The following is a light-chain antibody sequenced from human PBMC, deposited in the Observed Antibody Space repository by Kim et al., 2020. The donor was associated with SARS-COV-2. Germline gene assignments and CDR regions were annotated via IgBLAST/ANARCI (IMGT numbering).Light chain of an antibody. V-gene: IGLV10-54*01. Sequence: QAGLTQPPSVSKGLRQTATLTCTGNSNNVGNQGAAWLQQHQGHPPKLLSYRNNNRPSGISERLSASRSGNTASLTITGLQPEDEADYYCSAWDSTLGGRVFGEGTQLTVL. CDR2: RNN. CDR3: SAWDSTLGGRV. J-gene: IGLJ3*02. CDR1: SNNVGNQG.